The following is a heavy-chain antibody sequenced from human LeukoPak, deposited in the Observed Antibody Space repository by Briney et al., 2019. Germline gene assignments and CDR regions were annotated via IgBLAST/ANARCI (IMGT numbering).Heavy chain of an antibody. CDR1: GFTFSSYS. CDR2: ISSSSSTI. Sequence: GGSLRLSCAASGFTFSSYSMNWVRQAPGKGLEWVSYISSSSSTIYYADSVKGRFTISRDNAKNSLYLQMNSLRAEDTAVYYCARDEGGSQDYWGQGTLVTVSS. J-gene: IGHJ4*02. D-gene: IGHD2-15*01. V-gene: IGHV3-48*04. CDR3: ARDEGGSQDY.